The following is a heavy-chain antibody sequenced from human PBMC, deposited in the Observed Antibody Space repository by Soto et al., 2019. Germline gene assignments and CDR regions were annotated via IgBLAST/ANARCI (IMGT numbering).Heavy chain of an antibody. CDR3: TFVYGSGIGGCFEP. Sequence: PSQTLSLTCAISGNSVSSNSAAWHWIRQSPSRGLEWLGRTYYRSKWYTDYAVSVKTRITISPDISKNQFSLQLNSVTPEDTAVYYCTFVYGSGIGGCFEPWGQGTLVTVSS. V-gene: IGHV6-1*01. D-gene: IGHD3-10*01. J-gene: IGHJ5*02. CDR1: GNSVSSNSAA. CDR2: TYYRSKWYT.